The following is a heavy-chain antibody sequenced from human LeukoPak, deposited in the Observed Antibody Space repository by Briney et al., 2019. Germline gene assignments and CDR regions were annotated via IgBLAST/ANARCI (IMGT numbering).Heavy chain of an antibody. Sequence: GGFLKISCKGSGYSFTSYWIGWGRQVPGKGRKWMGIIYPGDSDTRYSPSFQGQVTISAEKSISSAYLQWSSLKASDTAMYYCARRGPTYSSSWDDAFDIWGQGTMVTVSS. V-gene: IGHV5-51*01. CDR3: ARRGPTYSSSWDDAFDI. J-gene: IGHJ3*02. D-gene: IGHD6-13*01. CDR1: GYSFTSYW. CDR2: IYPGDSDT.